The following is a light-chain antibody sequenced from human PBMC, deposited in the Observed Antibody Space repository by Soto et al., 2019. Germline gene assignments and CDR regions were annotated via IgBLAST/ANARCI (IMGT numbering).Light chain of an antibody. Sequence: QSALTQPASVSGSPGQSITISCIGTSSDIGAYNYVSWYQQHPGKVPKLMIYEVTNRPSGLSNRFPGSKSGNTASLTISGLQTEDEADYFCSSYTSTSTLYVFGTGTKLTVL. J-gene: IGLJ1*01. CDR3: SSYTSTSTLYV. CDR1: SSDIGAYNY. CDR2: EVT. V-gene: IGLV2-14*01.